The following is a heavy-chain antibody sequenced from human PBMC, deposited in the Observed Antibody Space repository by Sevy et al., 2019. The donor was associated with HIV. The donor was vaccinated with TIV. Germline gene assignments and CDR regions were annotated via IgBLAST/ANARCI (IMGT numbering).Heavy chain of an antibody. Sequence: GRSLRLSCAASGFAFYDYSMSWIRQAPGKGLEWVATLSFGCGKINYADSVKGRFTISRDNSKTSFYLQMDNLRVEDTALYYCAREGCTRPHDYWGQGTRVTVSS. CDR2: LSFGCGKI. CDR3: AREGCTRPHDY. J-gene: IGHJ4*02. D-gene: IGHD2-8*01. V-gene: IGHV3-23*01. CDR1: GFAFYDYS.